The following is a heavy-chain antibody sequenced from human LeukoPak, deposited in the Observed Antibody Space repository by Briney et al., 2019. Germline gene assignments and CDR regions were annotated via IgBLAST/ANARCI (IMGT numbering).Heavy chain of an antibody. CDR1: GDSLTGYY. J-gene: IGHJ3*02. Sequence: SETLSLTCTVSGDSLTGYYWTWIRQPPGKGLEWVGYVHYSGNTNYNPSLKSRVTISVDTSKDQFSLRLSSVTAADTAVYYCARDQEFYHSSGYYSGAFDIWGRGTVVTVSS. D-gene: IGHD3-22*01. CDR2: VHYSGNT. V-gene: IGHV4-59*01. CDR3: ARDQEFYHSSGYYSGAFDI.